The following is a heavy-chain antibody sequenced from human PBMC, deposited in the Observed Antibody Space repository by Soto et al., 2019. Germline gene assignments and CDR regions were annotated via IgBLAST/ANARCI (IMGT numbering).Heavy chain of an antibody. D-gene: IGHD2-15*01. Sequence: QITLEESGPTLVKPTQTLTLTCTFSGFSLSSSGVGVAWIRQPPGKALEWLALIYWGDEKLYRPSLKSRLTITKDTSKNQVVLTMTNMDPVDTATYYCAHRYCSGGSCYMSFDYWGQVTLVTVSS. V-gene: IGHV2-5*02. J-gene: IGHJ4*02. CDR3: AHRYCSGGSCYMSFDY. CDR1: GFSLSSSGVG. CDR2: IYWGDEK.